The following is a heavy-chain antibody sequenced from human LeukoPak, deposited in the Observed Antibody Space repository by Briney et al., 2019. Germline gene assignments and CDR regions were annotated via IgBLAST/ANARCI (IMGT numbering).Heavy chain of an antibody. CDR3: ARLVSQTEPGFDC. V-gene: IGHV4-34*01. Sequence: SETLSLTCAVYSVSFSDYYWSWIRQPPGKGLEWIGEINHSESTNYNPSLKSRVTMSVDTSKNQFSLKLSSVAAAENGVYYCARLVSQTEPGFDCWGQGTMVTVSS. CDR2: INHSEST. D-gene: IGHD2-8*01. CDR1: SVSFSDYY. J-gene: IGHJ4*02.